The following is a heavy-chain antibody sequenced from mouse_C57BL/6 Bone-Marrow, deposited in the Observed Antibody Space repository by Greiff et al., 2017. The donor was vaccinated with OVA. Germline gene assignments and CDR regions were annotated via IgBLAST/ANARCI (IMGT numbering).Heavy chain of an antibody. CDR2: IDPSDSYT. J-gene: IGHJ4*01. CDR3: ARVGSNSGAMDY. V-gene: IGHV1-69*01. Sequence: QVQLQQPGAELVMPGASVKLSCKASGYTFTSYWMHWVKQRPGQGLEWIGEIDPSDSYTNYNQKFKGKSTLTVDKSSSTAYMQLSSLTSEDSAVYYCARVGSNSGAMDYWGQGTSVTVSS. D-gene: IGHD2-5*01. CDR1: GYTFTSYW.